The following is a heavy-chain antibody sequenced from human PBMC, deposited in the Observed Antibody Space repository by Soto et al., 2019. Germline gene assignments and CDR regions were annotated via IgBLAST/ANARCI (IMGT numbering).Heavy chain of an antibody. CDR3: AKFTMIVVVITPFDY. J-gene: IGHJ4*02. CDR2: ISGSGGST. Sequence: HPGGSLRLSCAASGFTFSSYAMSWVRQAPGKGLEWVSAISGSGGSTYYADSVKGRFTISRDNSKNTLYLQMNSLRAEDTAVYYCAKFTMIVVVITPFDYWGQGTLVTVSS. CDR1: GFTFSSYA. D-gene: IGHD3-22*01. V-gene: IGHV3-23*01.